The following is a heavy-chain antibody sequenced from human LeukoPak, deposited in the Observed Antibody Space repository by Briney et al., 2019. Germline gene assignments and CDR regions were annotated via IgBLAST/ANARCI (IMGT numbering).Heavy chain of an antibody. J-gene: IGHJ5*02. V-gene: IGHV4-39*07. D-gene: IGHD3-3*01. CDR2: IYYSGST. CDR1: GGSISSSSYY. CDR3: ASVLRFLEWLEYNWFDP. Sequence: SETLSLTCTVSGGSISSSSYYWGWIRQPPGKGLEWIGSIYYSGSTYYNPSLKSRVTISVDTSKNQFSLKLSSVTAADTAVYYCASVLRFLEWLEYNWFDPWGQGTLVTVSS.